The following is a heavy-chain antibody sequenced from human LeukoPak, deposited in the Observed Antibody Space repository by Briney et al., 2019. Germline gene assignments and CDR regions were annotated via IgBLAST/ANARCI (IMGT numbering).Heavy chain of an antibody. Sequence: GASVKVSCKASGYTFTSYGISWVRQAPGQGLEWMGWISAYNGNTNYAQKLQGRVTMTTDTSTSTAYMELSSLRSEDTAVYYCARDRSTTGTIRQFDPWGQGTLVTVSS. CDR1: GYTFTSYG. J-gene: IGHJ5*02. V-gene: IGHV1-18*01. CDR3: ARDRSTTGTIRQFDP. CDR2: ISAYNGNT. D-gene: IGHD1-1*01.